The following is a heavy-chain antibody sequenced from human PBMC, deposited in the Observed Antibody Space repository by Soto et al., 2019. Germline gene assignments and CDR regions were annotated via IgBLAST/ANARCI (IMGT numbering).Heavy chain of an antibody. V-gene: IGHV1-18*04. J-gene: IGHJ5*02. Sequence: VKVSCKASGYTFTSYGISWVRQAPGQGLEWMGWISAYNGNTNYAQKLQGRVTMTTDTSTSTASMELRSLRSDDTVVYSCASDTPAGWWFDPWGQGTLVTVSS. D-gene: IGHD6-25*01. CDR2: ISAYNGNT. CDR1: GYTFTSYG. CDR3: ASDTPAGWWFDP.